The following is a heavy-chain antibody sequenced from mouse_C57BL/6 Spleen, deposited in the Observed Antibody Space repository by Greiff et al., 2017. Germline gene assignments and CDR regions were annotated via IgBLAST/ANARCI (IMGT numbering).Heavy chain of an antibody. V-gene: IGHV1-39*01. D-gene: IGHD2-5*01. CDR2: IHPNYGTT. CDR1: GYSFTDYN. CDR3: ARGPSCYSNYVGAMDY. Sequence: EVQLQQPGPELVKPGASVKISCKASGYSFTDYNMNWVKQSHGKSLEWIGVIHPNYGTTSYNQKFKGKATLTVDQSSSTAYMQLNSLTSADSAVYYCARGPSCYSNYVGAMDYWGQGTSVTVSS. J-gene: IGHJ4*01.